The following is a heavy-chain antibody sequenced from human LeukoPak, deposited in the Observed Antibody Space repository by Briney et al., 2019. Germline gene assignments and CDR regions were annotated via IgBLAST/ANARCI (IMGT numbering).Heavy chain of an antibody. Sequence: SVKVSCKASGGTFSSYAISWVRQAPGQGLEWMGGIIPIFGTANYAQKFQGRVTITTDESTSTAYMELSSLRSEDTAVYYCARGRRELLLFDYWGQGTLVTVSS. D-gene: IGHD1-26*01. V-gene: IGHV1-69*05. CDR1: GGTFSSYA. J-gene: IGHJ4*02. CDR2: IIPIFGTA. CDR3: ARGRRELLLFDY.